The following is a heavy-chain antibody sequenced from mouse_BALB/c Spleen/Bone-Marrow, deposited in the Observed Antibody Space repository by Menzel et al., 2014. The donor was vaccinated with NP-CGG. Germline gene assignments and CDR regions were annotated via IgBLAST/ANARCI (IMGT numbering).Heavy chain of an antibody. CDR3: ARHAYYDQTEVSFVY. D-gene: IGHD2-4*01. V-gene: IGHV5-9-2*01. J-gene: IGHJ3*01. CDR1: GFSFNSYG. Sequence: DVKLVESGGGLVKFGGSLKLSCAASGFSFNSYGMSWVRQTPEKRLEWVATISGGGSYTFYPDSVKGRFTISRDNAKNNLYLQLSSLRSEDTALYYCARHAYYDQTEVSFVYWGQGTLVTVSA. CDR2: ISGGGSYT.